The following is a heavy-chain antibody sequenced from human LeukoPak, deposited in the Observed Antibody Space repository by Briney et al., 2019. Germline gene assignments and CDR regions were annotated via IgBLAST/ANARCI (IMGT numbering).Heavy chain of an antibody. CDR2: IIPIFGTA. Sequence: SVKVSCKASGGTFSSYAISWVRQAPGQGLEWMGGIIPIFGTANYAQKFQGRVTITADESTSTAYMELSSLRSEDTAVYYCARGGPEIITIPGRAYYYYGMDVWGQGTTVTVSS. V-gene: IGHV1-69*13. CDR1: GGTFSSYA. J-gene: IGHJ6*02. CDR3: ARGGPEIITIPGRAYYYYGMDV. D-gene: IGHD3-3*01.